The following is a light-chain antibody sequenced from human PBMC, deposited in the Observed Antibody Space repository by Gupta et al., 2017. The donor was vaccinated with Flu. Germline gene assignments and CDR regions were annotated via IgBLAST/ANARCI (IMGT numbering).Light chain of an antibody. CDR2: AAS. V-gene: IGKV1-39*01. CDR3: QLGDSTPAWT. CDR1: QSISSY. Sequence: DIQMTQSPSSLSASVGDRVTITCRASQSISSYLNWYQQKPGKAPKLLIYAASSLQGGVPSRFSGSASGKDLTITSSSRHQEDFATYYFQLGDSTPAWTFGHGTKVEIK. J-gene: IGKJ1*01.